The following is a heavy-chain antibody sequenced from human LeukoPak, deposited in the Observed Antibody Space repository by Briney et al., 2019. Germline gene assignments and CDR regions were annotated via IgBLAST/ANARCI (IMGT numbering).Heavy chain of an antibody. CDR1: GFTYSAYW. CDR3: ARATASNWFDP. D-gene: IGHD2-21*01. Sequence: GGSLRLSCAASGFTYSAYWMSWVRQAPGKGLEWVANIKEDGSEKYYVDSVKGRFTISRDNAKNSLYLQVNSLRAEDTAVYYCARATASNWFDPWGQGTLVTVSS. V-gene: IGHV3-7*01. CDR2: IKEDGSEK. J-gene: IGHJ5*02.